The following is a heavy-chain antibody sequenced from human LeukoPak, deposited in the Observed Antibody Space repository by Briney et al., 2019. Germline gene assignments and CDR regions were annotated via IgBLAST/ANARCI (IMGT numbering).Heavy chain of an antibody. CDR3: ARLGAWPISSTSPKWYDYVWGSYRYTDY. D-gene: IGHD3-16*02. J-gene: IGHJ4*02. Sequence: GASEKVSCKASGHTFTGYYMHWVRQAPGQGLEWMGWINPNSGGTNYAQKFQGRVTMTRDTSISTAYMELSRLRSDDTAVYYCARLGAWPISSTSPKWYDYVWGSYRYTDYWGQGTLVTVSS. V-gene: IGHV1-2*02. CDR1: GHTFTGYY. CDR2: INPNSGGT.